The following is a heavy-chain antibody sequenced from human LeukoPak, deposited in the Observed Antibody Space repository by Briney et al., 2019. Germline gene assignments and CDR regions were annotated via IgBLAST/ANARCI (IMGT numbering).Heavy chain of an antibody. CDR1: GFTFSNAW. D-gene: IGHD3-10*01. CDR2: IKSKTDGWTT. V-gene: IGHV3-15*01. J-gene: IGHJ6*02. CDR3: TTDRDVVRGVSVPTQYYYGMDV. Sequence: GGSLRLSCAASGFTFSNAWMSWVRQAPGKGLEWVGRIKSKTDGWTTDYAAPVKGRFTISRDDSKNTLYLQMNSLKTEDTAVYYCTTDRDVVRGVSVPTQYYYGMDVWGQGTTVTVSS.